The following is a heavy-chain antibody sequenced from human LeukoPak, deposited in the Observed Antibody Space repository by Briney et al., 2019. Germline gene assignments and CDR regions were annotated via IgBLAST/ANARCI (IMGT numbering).Heavy chain of an antibody. CDR3: AAGRAGHFDWLYREYYSDY. J-gene: IGHJ4*02. V-gene: IGHV3-21*01. CDR1: GFTFSSYN. CDR2: ISSSSSYI. Sequence: GGSLRLSCAASGFTFSSYNMNWVRQAPGKGLEWVSSISSSSSYIYYADSVKGRFTISRDNAKNSLYLQMNSLRAEDTAVYYCAAGRAGHFDWLYREYYSDYWGQGTRVTVSS. D-gene: IGHD3-9*01.